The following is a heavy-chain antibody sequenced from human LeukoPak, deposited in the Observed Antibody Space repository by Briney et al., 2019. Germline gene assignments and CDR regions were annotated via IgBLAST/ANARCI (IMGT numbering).Heavy chain of an antibody. V-gene: IGHV3-30*03. D-gene: IGHD4-17*01. CDR3: ASRPNGDYPYFDY. CDR1: GFTFSSYG. CDR2: ISYDGSNK. Sequence: GGSLRLSRAASGFTFSSYGMHWVRQAPGKGLEWVAVISYDGSNKYYADSVKGRFTISRDNSKNTLYLQMNSLRAEDTAVYYCASRPNGDYPYFDYWGQGTLVTVSS. J-gene: IGHJ4*02.